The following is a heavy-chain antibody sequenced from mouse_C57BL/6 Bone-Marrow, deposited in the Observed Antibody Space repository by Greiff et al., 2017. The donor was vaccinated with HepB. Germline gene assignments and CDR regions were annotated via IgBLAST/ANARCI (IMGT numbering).Heavy chain of an antibody. D-gene: IGHD1-1*01. CDR1: GYTFTSYW. CDR2: IHPNSGST. Sequence: QVQLQQPGAELVKPGASVKLSCKASGYTFTSYWMHWVKQRPGQGLEWIGMIHPNSGSTNYNEKFKSKATMTVDKSSSTAYLQLSSLPSEDSAVYYCSREGVRYYYGSRQFAYWGQGTLVTVSA. V-gene: IGHV1-64*01. CDR3: SREGVRYYYGSRQFAY. J-gene: IGHJ3*01.